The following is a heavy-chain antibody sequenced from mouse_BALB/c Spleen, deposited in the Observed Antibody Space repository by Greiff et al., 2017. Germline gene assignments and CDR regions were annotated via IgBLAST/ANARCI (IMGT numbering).Heavy chain of an antibody. D-gene: IGHD1-1*01. CDR2: IRNKANGYTT. CDR3: ARDPVVPYGSSYWYFDV. V-gene: IGHV7-3*02. J-gene: IGHJ1*01. CDR1: GFTFTDYY. Sequence: EVMLVESGGGLVQPGGSLRLSCATSGFTFTDYYMSWVRQPPGKALEWLGFIRNKANGYTTEYSASVKGRFTISRDNSQSILYLQMNTLRAEDSATYYCARDPVVPYGSSYWYFDVWGAGTTVTVSS.